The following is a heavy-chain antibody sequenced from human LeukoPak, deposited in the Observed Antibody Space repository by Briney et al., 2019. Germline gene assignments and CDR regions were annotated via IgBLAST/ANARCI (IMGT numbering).Heavy chain of an antibody. CDR1: GFTFSNYW. CDR3: ARGGDWGSFDS. V-gene: IGHV3-7*01. Sequence: PGGSLRISCAASGFTFSNYWMSWVRQAPGKGLEWVANIREDGNDKYYVDSVKGRFTISRDNAKNSLYLQMNSLRAEDTAVYFCARGGDWGSFDSWGQGTLVTVSS. D-gene: IGHD2-21*02. J-gene: IGHJ4*02. CDR2: IREDGNDK.